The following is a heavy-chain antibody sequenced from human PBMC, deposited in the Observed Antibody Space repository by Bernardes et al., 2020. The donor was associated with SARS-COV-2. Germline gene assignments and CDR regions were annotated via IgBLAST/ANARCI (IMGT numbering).Heavy chain of an antibody. Sequence: GGSLRLSCAASGITFSSNWMHWVRQAPGKGLVWVSRISGDGSVTNYADPVKGRFIISRDNAKNTLYLQMNSLRDEDTAVYYCARGALSGTYGVGDYWGQGTLVTVSS. V-gene: IGHV3-74*01. D-gene: IGHD1-26*01. J-gene: IGHJ4*02. CDR2: ISGDGSVT. CDR1: GITFSSNW. CDR3: ARGALSGTYGVGDY.